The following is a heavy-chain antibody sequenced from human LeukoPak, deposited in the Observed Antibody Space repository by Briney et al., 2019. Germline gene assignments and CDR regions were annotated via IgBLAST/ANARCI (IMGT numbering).Heavy chain of an antibody. CDR3: AREGQLGYFDY. V-gene: IGHV3-33*01. CDR2: IWYDGSNK. CDR1: GFTFSSYG. Sequence: GGSPRLSCAASGFTFSSYGMHWVRQAPGKGLEWVAVIWYDGSNKYYVDSVKGRFTISRDNSKNTLYLQMNSLRAEDTAVYYCAREGQLGYFDYWGQGTLVTVSS. D-gene: IGHD3-16*01. J-gene: IGHJ4*02.